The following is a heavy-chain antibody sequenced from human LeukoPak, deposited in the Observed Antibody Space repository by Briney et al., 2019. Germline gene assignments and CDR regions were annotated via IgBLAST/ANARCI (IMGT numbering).Heavy chain of an antibody. CDR3: AGSVSGTNAFDI. J-gene: IGHJ3*02. D-gene: IGHD6-19*01. Sequence: GASVKVSCKASGYTFTSYDINWVRQATGQGLEWMGWMNPKNGDAGYAQKFQGRVTIARNTSISTGYMELSSLRSEDTAVYYCAGSVSGTNAFDIWGQGTMVTVSS. CDR2: MNPKNGDA. CDR1: GYTFTSYD. V-gene: IGHV1-8*03.